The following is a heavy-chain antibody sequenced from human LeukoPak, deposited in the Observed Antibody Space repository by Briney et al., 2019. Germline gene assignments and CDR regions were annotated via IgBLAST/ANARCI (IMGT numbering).Heavy chain of an antibody. CDR1: RVTFSSYS. CDR3: ARGPRATYYYDSSGFDGAFEV. V-gene: IGHV1-69*13. J-gene: IGHJ3*01. CDR2: IIPVFGTA. Sequence: GASVKVSCKASRVTFSSYSVSWVRQAPGQGPERMGRIIPVFGTANYAQQFHGRVVITADESTSTVHMEMSSLRSDDTAMYYCARGPRATYYYDSSGFDGAFEVWGQGTMVTVSS. D-gene: IGHD3-22*01.